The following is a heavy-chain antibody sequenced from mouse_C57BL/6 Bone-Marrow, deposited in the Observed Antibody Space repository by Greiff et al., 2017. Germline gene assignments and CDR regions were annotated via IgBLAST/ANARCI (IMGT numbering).Heavy chain of an antibody. Sequence: EVHLVESGPGLVKPSQSLSLTCSVTGYSITSGYYWNWIRQFPGNKLEWMGYISYDGSNNYNPSLKNRISITRDTSKNQFFLKLNSVTTEDTATYYCAREYDSWGQGTTLTVSS. CDR2: ISYDGSN. CDR3: AREYDS. J-gene: IGHJ2*01. D-gene: IGHD2-4*01. V-gene: IGHV3-6*01. CDR1: GYSITSGYY.